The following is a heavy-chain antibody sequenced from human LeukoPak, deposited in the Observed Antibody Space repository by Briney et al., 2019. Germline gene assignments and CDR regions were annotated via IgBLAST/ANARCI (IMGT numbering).Heavy chain of an antibody. CDR1: RGSFSGYY. D-gene: IGHD2-2*01. Sequence: SGTLSLTCAVYRGSFSGYYWSWIRHPPGKGLEWIGEINHSGSTNYNPSLKSRVTISVDTSKNQFSLKLSSVTAADTAVYYCARGLSRTPPGGYWGQGTLVTVSS. J-gene: IGHJ4*02. CDR3: ARGLSRTPPGGY. V-gene: IGHV4-34*01. CDR2: INHSGST.